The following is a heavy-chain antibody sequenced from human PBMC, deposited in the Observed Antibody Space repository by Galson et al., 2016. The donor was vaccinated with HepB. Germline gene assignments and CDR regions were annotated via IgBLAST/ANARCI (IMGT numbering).Heavy chain of an antibody. CDR2: IDWEDDK. D-gene: IGHD5-12*01. V-gene: IGHV2-70*01. Sequence: PALVKPTQTLTLTCTFSGFSLTTTGMCVSWIRQPPGKALEWLALIDWEDDKYYSTSLKTRLTISKDTSENQVVLTMTNMDPVDTATYYCARKGRGGYGYEYYFDHWGQGTLGTVSS. J-gene: IGHJ4*02. CDR1: GFSLTTTGMC. CDR3: ARKGRGGYGYEYYFDH.